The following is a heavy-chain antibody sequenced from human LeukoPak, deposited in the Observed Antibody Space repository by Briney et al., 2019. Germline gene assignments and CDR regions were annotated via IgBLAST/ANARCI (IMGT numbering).Heavy chain of an antibody. CDR3: ARYAGDYYGMDV. Sequence: SVKVSCKASGGTFSSYAISWVRQALGQGLEWMGRIIPIFGIANYAQKFQGRVTITADKSTSTAYMELSSLRSEDTAVYYCARYAGDYYGMDVWGQGTTVTVSS. CDR2: IIPIFGIA. V-gene: IGHV1-69*04. D-gene: IGHD4-17*01. J-gene: IGHJ6*02. CDR1: GGTFSSYA.